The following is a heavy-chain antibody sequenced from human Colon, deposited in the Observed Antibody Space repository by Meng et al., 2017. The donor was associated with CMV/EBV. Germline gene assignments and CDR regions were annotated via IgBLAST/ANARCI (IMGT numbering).Heavy chain of an antibody. Sequence: SCVACGFSYTTYGMAWGRQTRGRGLEWVSSISRDGDDTYYAESVKGRFIVSRDNSKNTLYLQVNGLRAEDTAVYYCATLKWLKYFFEYWGQGTLVTVSS. CDR3: ATLKWLKYFFEY. J-gene: IGHJ4*02. CDR1: GFSYTTYG. CDR2: ISRDGDDT. D-gene: IGHD5-24*01. V-gene: IGHV3-23*01.